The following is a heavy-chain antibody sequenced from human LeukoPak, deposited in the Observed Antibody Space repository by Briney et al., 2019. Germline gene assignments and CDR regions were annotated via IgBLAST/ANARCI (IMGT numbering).Heavy chain of an antibody. J-gene: IGHJ4*02. D-gene: IGHD7-27*01. Sequence: SSETLSLTCTASGGSISSSSYYWGWIRQPPGKGLEWIGSIYYSGSTYYNPSLKSRVTISVDTSKNQFSLKLSSVTAADTAVYYCARDGNWGLTFDYWGQGTLVTVSS. CDR3: ARDGNWGLTFDY. V-gene: IGHV4-39*07. CDR1: GGSISSSSYY. CDR2: IYYSGST.